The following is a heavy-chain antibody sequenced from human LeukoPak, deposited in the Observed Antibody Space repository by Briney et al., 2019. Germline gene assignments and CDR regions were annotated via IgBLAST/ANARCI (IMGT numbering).Heavy chain of an antibody. CDR1: GFTFSSYA. D-gene: IGHD2-2*01. J-gene: IGHJ4*02. V-gene: IGHV3-30-3*01. CDR3: ARDSCWLKRRTGSTSCLPFDY. CDR2: ISYDGSNK. Sequence: PGRSLRLSCAASGFTFSSYAMHWVRQAPGKGLEWVAVISYDGSNKYYADSVKGRFTISRDNSKNTLYLQMNSLRAEDTAVYYCARDSCWLKRRTGSTSCLPFDYWGQGTLVTVSS.